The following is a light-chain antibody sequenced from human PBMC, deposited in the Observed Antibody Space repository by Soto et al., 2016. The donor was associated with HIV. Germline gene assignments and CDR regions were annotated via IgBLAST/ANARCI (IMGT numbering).Light chain of an antibody. V-gene: IGKV1-12*01. CDR1: QGISTW. CDR2: GAS. Sequence: DIQLTQSPSSVSTSVGDRVTITCRASQGISTWLAWYQQKPGKGPNLLIYGASTLQSGVPSRFSGSGSGTDFTLTINNLQPEDFATYYCQQSYSIPLTFGQGTRLEI. CDR3: QQSYSIPLT. J-gene: IGKJ5*01.